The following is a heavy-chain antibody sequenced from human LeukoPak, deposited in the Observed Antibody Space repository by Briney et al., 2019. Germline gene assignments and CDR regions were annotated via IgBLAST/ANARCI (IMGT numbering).Heavy chain of an antibody. CDR1: GFTFSNYW. CDR3: ARGGHDSSDYSSLFDY. CDR2: INSDGSSR. V-gene: IGHV3-74*01. D-gene: IGHD3-22*01. Sequence: PGGSLRLSCAASGFTFSNYWMSWVRQAPGKGLVWVSRINSDGSSRHYADSVKGRFTISRDNAKNTLHLQMTGLRAEDTAVYYCARGGHDSSDYSSLFDYWGRGILVTVSS. J-gene: IGHJ4*02.